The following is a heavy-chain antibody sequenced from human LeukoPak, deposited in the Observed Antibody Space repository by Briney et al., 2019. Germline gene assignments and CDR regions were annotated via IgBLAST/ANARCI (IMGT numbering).Heavy chain of an antibody. V-gene: IGHV1-3*01. CDR3: ARESAAGTRYCIDY. D-gene: IGHD6-13*01. Sequence: KFQGRVTITRDTSASTAYMELSSLRSEDTAVYYCARESAAGTRYCIDYWGEGNLVTVSS. J-gene: IGHJ4*02.